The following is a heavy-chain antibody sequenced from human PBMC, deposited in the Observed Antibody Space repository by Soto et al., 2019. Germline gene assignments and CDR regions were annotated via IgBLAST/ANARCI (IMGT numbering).Heavy chain of an antibody. V-gene: IGHV3-23*01. J-gene: IGHJ5*02. D-gene: IGHD5-18*01. Sequence: EVQLLESGGGLNQPGESLRLSCVASGIIFNNYAMTWVRQAPGKGLEWVSGISGSGGGTYYADSVRGRFTISRDNSKNTLFLQVDRLSADDTAVYFCAKQGGGYSFNWEYHFDHWGQGTRVTVSS. CDR2: ISGSGGGT. CDR3: AKQGGGYSFNWEYHFDH. CDR1: GIIFNNYA.